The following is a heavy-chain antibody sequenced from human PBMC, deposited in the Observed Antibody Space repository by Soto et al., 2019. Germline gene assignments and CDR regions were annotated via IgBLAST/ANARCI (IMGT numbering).Heavy chain of an antibody. CDR3: ARQRTSVVTQAYFDV. D-gene: IGHD2-21*02. J-gene: IGHJ4*02. V-gene: IGHV4-39*01. Sequence: SETLSLTCSVSGGSIGSSSYYFGWIRQPPGKGLERIGSLYYTGTTYYNSSLKSRVTISADKSQDQFSLKLKSVTAADTALYFCARQRTSVVTQAYFDVWGPGSLVTVSS. CDR2: LYYTGTT. CDR1: GGSIGSSSYY.